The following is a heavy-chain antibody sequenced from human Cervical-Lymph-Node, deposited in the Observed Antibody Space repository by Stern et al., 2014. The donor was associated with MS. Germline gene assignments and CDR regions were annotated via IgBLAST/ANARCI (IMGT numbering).Heavy chain of an antibody. CDR1: GYLFDDYW. CDR3: ARSPATPSGYDRFDY. D-gene: IGHD5-12*01. CDR2: IFPRDSNT. Sequence: EMQLVESGAEVKKPGESLKISCEASGYLFDDYWIGWVRQMSGRGLELVAIIFPRDSNTRYSPSVQGQVTISADKSISTPYLQWSSLKASDPAIYYWARSPATPSGYDRFDYWGQGALVTVSS. J-gene: IGHJ4*02. V-gene: IGHV5-51*03.